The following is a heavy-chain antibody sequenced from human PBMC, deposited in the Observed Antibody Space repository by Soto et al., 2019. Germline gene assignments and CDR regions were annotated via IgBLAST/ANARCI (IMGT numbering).Heavy chain of an antibody. Sequence: EVQLVESGGGLVKPGGSLRLSCAASGFTCSSYSMNWVRQAPGKGLEWVSSISSSSSYIYYADSVKGRFTISRDNAKNSLYLQMNSLRAEDTAVYYCARDQVAGTRYFDLWGRGTLVTVSS. CDR2: ISSSSSYI. J-gene: IGHJ2*01. CDR3: ARDQVAGTRYFDL. V-gene: IGHV3-21*01. D-gene: IGHD6-19*01. CDR1: GFTCSSYS.